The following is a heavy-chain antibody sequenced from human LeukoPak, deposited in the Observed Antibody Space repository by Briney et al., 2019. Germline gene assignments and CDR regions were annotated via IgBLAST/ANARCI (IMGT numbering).Heavy chain of an antibody. V-gene: IGHV1-18*01. D-gene: IGHD3-10*01. J-gene: IGHJ5*02. CDR1: GYTFSNYG. CDR3: AREGYYFIFDP. CDR2: ISAYSGNT. Sequence: ASVKVSCKASGYTFSNYGISWVRQAPGQGLEWMGWISAYSGNTNYAQKLQGRVTMTTDTSTSTAYMELRSLRSDDTAVYYCAREGYYFIFDPWGQGTLDTVSS.